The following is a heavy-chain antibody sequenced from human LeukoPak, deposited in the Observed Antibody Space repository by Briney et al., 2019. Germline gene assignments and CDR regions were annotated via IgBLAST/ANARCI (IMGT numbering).Heavy chain of an antibody. V-gene: IGHV3-30-3*01. J-gene: IGHJ3*02. D-gene: IGHD2-21*01. CDR3: ARDESGDNDAFDI. Sequence: GRSLRLSCAASGFTFSSYAMHWVRQAPGKGLEWVAVISYDGSNKYYADSVKGRFTISRGNAENSLYLQMNSLRVEDTAVYYCARDESGDNDAFDIWGQGTMVTVSS. CDR1: GFTFSSYA. CDR2: ISYDGSNK.